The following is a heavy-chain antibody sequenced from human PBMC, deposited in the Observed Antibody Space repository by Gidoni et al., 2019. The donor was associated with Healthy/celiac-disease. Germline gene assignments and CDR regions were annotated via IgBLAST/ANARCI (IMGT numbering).Heavy chain of an antibody. V-gene: IGHV5-10-1*03. CDR2: IDPSDSYT. CDR3: ARGAIAVAGIHSNPSDY. D-gene: IGHD6-19*01. CDR1: GYSFTSYW. Sequence: EVQLVQSGAEVKKPGESLWISCTGSGYSFTSYWISWVRQMRGKGREWLGRIDPSDSYTNYSPSFQGHVTISADKSISTAYLQWSSLKASDTAMYYCARGAIAVAGIHSNPSDYWGQGTLVTVSS. J-gene: IGHJ4*02.